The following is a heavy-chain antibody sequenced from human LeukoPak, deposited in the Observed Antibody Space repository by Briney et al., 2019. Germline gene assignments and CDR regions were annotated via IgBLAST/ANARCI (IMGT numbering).Heavy chain of an antibody. CDR3: ARGVEPLAANTLAY. D-gene: IGHD1-14*01. CDR1: GFTFTPYT. J-gene: IGHJ4*02. CDR2: IGNGGHII. Sequence: GGSLRLSCVASGFTFTPYTMNWVRQAPGKGLEWVSYIGNGGHIIYYADSVKGRFTISRDNSKNTLYLEMNSLSPDDTAVYYCARGVEPLAANTLAYWGQGTLVTVSS. V-gene: IGHV3-48*01.